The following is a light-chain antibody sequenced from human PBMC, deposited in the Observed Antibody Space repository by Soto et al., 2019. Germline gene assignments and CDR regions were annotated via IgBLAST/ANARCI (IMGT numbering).Light chain of an antibody. CDR1: QTISSY. CDR2: AAS. CDR3: QRSYTTLWT. V-gene: IGKV1-39*01. Sequence: DIQMTQSPSSLSASVGDRVTITCRASQTISSYLNWYQQKPGKAPKLLIYAASSLQGGVPSRFSGGGSGTDFTLTISSLQPEDFATYYGQRSYTTLWTFXQGTKVDIK. J-gene: IGKJ1*01.